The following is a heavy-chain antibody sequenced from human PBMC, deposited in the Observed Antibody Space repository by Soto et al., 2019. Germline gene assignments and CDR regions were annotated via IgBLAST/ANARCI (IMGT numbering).Heavy chain of an antibody. J-gene: IGHJ4*02. CDR1: GGTFGGYG. Sequence: QVQLVQSGAEVKKPGSSVKVSCKASGGTFGGYGLSWVRQAPGQGLEWMGGILPLFATANYAQKFQGRVTITPDESTRSGYLELHSLRSEDTAVYYCARGGTWYDSSGGSYHYTAKLDSWGQGSLVTVSS. V-gene: IGHV1-69*05. CDR2: ILPLFATA. D-gene: IGHD3-16*02. CDR3: ARGGTWYDSSGGSYHYTAKLDS.